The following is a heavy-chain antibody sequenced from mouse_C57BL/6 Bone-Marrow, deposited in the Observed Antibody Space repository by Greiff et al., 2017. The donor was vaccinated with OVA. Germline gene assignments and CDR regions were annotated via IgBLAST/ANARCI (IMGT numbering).Heavy chain of an antibody. Sequence: VQLQQSGPELVKPGASVKISCKASGYAFSSSWMNWVKQRPGKGLEWIGRIYPGDGDTNYNGKFKGKATLTADKSSSTAYMQLSSLTSEDSAVYFCHYYCSSSYWYFDVWGTGTTVTVSS. CDR3: HYYCSSSYWYFDV. CDR1: GYAFSSSW. V-gene: IGHV1-82*01. J-gene: IGHJ1*03. D-gene: IGHD1-1*01. CDR2: IYPGDGDT.